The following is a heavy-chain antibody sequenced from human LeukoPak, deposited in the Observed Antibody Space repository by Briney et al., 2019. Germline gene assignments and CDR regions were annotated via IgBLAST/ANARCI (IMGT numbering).Heavy chain of an antibody. CDR1: GFTFSSYA. CDR2: ISSYGGST. J-gene: IGHJ4*02. V-gene: IGHV3-64D*06. CDR3: VSGFCSSTSCYFDY. Sequence: VGCLRLSCSASGFTFSSYAMHWVRQAPGKGLEYVSGISSYGGSTYYADSVKGRFTISRDNSKNTLFLQMSSLRAEDTAVYYCVSGFCSSTSCYFDYWGQGTLVTVSS. D-gene: IGHD2-2*01.